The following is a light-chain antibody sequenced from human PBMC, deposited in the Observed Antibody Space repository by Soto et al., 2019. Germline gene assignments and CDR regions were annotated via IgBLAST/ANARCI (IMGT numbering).Light chain of an antibody. CDR3: QSYDVSLTAYV. Sequence: QSVLTQPPSVSGAPGQRVTFSCTGSSSNIGAGYDVHWYQQFPGTAPKPLISGNINRPSGIPDRFSGSKSGTSASLAITGLQTEDEADYYCQSYDVSLTAYVFGTGTKVTVL. CDR2: GNI. J-gene: IGLJ1*01. V-gene: IGLV1-40*01. CDR1: SSNIGAGYD.